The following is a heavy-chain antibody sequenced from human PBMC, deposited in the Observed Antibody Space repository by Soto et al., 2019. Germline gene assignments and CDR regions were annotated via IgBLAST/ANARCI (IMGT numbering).Heavy chain of an antibody. D-gene: IGHD3-3*01. CDR1: GFTFSDYY. CDR2: ISSSGSTI. J-gene: IGHJ6*03. V-gene: IGHV3-11*01. Sequence: GGSLRLSCAASGFTFSDYYMSWIRQAPGKGLEWVSYISSSGSTIYYADSVKGRFPISRDNAQNSLYLQMNSLRAEDTAVYYCASRQEDFWSGYYNYYYYYMDVWGKGTTVTVSS. CDR3: ASRQEDFWSGYYNYYYYYMDV.